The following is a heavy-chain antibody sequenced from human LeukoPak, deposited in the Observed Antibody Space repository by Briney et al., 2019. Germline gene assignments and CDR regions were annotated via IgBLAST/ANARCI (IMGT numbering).Heavy chain of an antibody. CDR3: ARGHWGLDY. D-gene: IGHD7-27*01. Sequence: GGSLRLSCEVSGFTFSDHYMTWIRQAPGKGLEYISYLSNTGSDISYADSVKGRFSISRDNAKNSLYLQMNSLRAEDTAMYYCARGHWGLDYWGQGTLVTVSS. J-gene: IGHJ4*02. CDR1: GFTFSDHY. V-gene: IGHV3-11*01. CDR2: LSNTGSDI.